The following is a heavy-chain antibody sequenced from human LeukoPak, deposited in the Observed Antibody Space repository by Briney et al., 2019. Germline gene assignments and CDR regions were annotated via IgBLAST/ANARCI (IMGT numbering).Heavy chain of an antibody. Sequence: RGESLKISCKGSEYRFSSYWIGWVRQLPGKGLEWMGIIWPGDSNTRYSPSFQGQVTISADKSVSTAYLQWRGLNASETAMYYCARRPAASSSWDSWGQGTLVTVSS. V-gene: IGHV5-51*01. CDR3: ARRPAASSSWDS. D-gene: IGHD6-13*01. J-gene: IGHJ4*02. CDR2: IWPGDSNT. CDR1: EYRFSSYW.